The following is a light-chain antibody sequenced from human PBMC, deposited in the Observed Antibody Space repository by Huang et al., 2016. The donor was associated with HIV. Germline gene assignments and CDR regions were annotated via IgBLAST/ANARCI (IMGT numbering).Light chain of an antibody. V-gene: IGKV3-15*01. J-gene: IGKJ4*01. CDR2: GAS. CDR1: QSVSSN. Sequence: EIVMTQSTATLSVSPGERATLSCRASQSVSSNLAWYQQKPGQAPRLLIDGASTRATGIPARFSGSVSGTEFTLTISSLQSEDFAVYYCQQYNNWPPTTFGGGTKVEIK. CDR3: QQYNNWPPTT.